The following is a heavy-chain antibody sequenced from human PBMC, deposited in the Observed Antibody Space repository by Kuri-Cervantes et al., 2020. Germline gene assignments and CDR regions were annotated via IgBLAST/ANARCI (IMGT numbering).Heavy chain of an antibody. CDR2: IRHDGSNK. CDR3: AKAPYGRQYYMDV. V-gene: IGHV3-30*02. D-gene: IGHD3-10*01. Sequence: GESLKISCAASGFTFSRYAMHWVRQAPGKGLEWVAFIRHDGSNKYYTDSVRGRFTISRDNSKNTLYLQMNSLRGEDTAFYYCAKAPYGRQYYMDVWGEGTTVTVSS. J-gene: IGHJ6*03. CDR1: GFTFSRYA.